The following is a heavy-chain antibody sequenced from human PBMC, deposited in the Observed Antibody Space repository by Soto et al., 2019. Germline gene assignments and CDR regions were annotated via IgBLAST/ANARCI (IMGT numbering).Heavy chain of an antibody. J-gene: IGHJ5*01. Sequence: QVQLVESGGGLVKPGGSLRLSYAASGFTFSDNYMSWIRQAPGKGLEWVSYISSSGTTIYYADSVKGRFTISRDNAKNSLYLQMDSLRAEDTAVYYCVRAPYGFTSWFDSWGQGTLVTVSS. D-gene: IGHD3-10*01. V-gene: IGHV3-11*01. CDR2: ISSSGTTI. CDR3: VRAPYGFTSWFDS. CDR1: GFTFSDNY.